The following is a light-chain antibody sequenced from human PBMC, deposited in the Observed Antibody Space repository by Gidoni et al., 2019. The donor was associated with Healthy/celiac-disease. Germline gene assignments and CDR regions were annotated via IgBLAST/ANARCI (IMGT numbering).Light chain of an antibody. Sequence: QSALSQEASVSGTVGQTVTLSCTGNSNNVGSYSVGWYQQISHGAPKTVLFGNSLPAGIPDRFSGSKSGTTASLTISGLEPEEEADYYCSTGDYSLSAHVFGGGTKLTVL. CDR1: SNNVGSYS. V-gene: IGLV1-44*01. J-gene: IGLJ2*01. CDR3: STGDYSLSAHV. CDR2: GNS.